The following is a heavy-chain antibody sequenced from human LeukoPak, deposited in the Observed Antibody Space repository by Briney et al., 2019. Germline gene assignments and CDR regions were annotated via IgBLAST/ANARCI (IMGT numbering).Heavy chain of an antibody. J-gene: IGHJ5*02. CDR3: ARDNGAYYYDSSGYTNWFDP. CDR1: GYTFTSYD. D-gene: IGHD3-22*01. V-gene: IGHV1-8*01. CDR2: MNPNSGNT. Sequence: ASVKVSCKASGYTFTSYDINWVRQATGQGLEWMGWMNPNSGNTGYAQKLQGRVTMTRNTSISTAYMELSSLRSEDTALYYCARDNGAYYYDSSGYTNWFDPWGQGTLVTVSS.